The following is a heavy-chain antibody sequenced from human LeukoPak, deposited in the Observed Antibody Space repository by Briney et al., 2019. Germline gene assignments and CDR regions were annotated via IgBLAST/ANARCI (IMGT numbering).Heavy chain of an antibody. J-gene: IGHJ4*02. CDR1: GGSISSSSYY. V-gene: IGHV4-39*01. D-gene: IGHD2-2*03. CDR2: IYYSGST. Sequence: SETLSLTCTVSGGSISSSSYYWGWIRQPPGRGLEWIGSIYYSGSTYYNPSLKSRVTISVDTSKNQFSLKLSSVTAADTAVYYCARHGYCSSTTCYSYCDFWGEGTLVTVSS. CDR3: ARHGYCSSTTCYSYCDF.